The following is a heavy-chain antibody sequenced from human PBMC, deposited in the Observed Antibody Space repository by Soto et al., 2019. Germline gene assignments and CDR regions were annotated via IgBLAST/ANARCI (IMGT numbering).Heavy chain of an antibody. CDR2: ITGSGGTI. J-gene: IGHJ4*02. V-gene: IGHV3-23*01. CDR1: GFSFSKYA. D-gene: IGHD2-21*01. CDR3: AKDALYGAGLWLVAY. Sequence: DVQLLEYGGGLVQHGGSLSLSCAASGFSFSKYAMIWVRQAPGKGQEWVSGITGSGGTIEYAASVKGRFTISRDNSKNTAYLQMNSLRAEDTAMYYCAKDALYGAGLWLVAYWGQGTLVTVS.